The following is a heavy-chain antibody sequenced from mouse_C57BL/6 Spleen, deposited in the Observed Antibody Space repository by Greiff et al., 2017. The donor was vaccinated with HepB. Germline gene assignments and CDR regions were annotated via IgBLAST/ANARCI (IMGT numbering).Heavy chain of an antibody. Sequence: DVKLQESGAELVRPGASVKLSCTASGFNIKDDYMHWVKLRPEQGLEWIGWIDPENGDTEYASKFQGKATITADTSSNTAYLQLSSLTSEDTAVYYCTFAFYGSSYLYYFDYWGQGTTLTVSS. V-gene: IGHV14-4*01. CDR3: TFAFYGSSYLYYFDY. J-gene: IGHJ2*01. CDR2: IDPENGDT. D-gene: IGHD1-1*01. CDR1: GFNIKDDY.